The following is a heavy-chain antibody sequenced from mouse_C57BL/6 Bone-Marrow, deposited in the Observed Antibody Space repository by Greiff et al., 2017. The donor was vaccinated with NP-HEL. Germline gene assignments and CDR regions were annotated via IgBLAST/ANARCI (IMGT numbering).Heavy chain of an antibody. J-gene: IGHJ3*01. V-gene: IGHV2-2*01. Sequence: QVQLQQSGPGLVQPSQSLSITCTVSGFSLTSYGVHWVRQSPGKGLEWLGVIWRGGSTDYNAAFISRLSISKDNSKSQVFFKMNSLQADDTAIYYCAGGYTVLFAYWGQGTLVTVSA. CDR1: GFSLTSYG. CDR2: IWRGGST. CDR3: AGGYTVLFAY. D-gene: IGHD2-2*01.